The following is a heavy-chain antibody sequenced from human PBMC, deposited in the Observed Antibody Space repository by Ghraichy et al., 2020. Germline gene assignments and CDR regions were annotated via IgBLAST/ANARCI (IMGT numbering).Heavy chain of an antibody. CDR2: IYPGDSKT. J-gene: IGHJ6*02. Sequence: GESLNISCKGSAYSFTSSWIVWVRQMPGKGLEWVGSIYPGDSKTRYSPSFQGQVTISADKSITTAYLQWSSLKASDTAIYYCARQEVEVTELSLSQRDYYHFAMDVWGQGTTVTVSS. CDR3: ARQEVEVTELSLSQRDYYHFAMDV. V-gene: IGHV5-51*01. CDR1: AYSFTSSW. D-gene: IGHD3-16*02.